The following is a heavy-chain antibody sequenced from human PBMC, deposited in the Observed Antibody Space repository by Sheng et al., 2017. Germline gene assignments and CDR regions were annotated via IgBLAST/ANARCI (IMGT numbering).Heavy chain of an antibody. CDR2: ISYDGSNK. D-gene: IGHD3-10*01. Sequence: MDWVRQAPGKGLEWVAVISYDGSNKYYADSVKGRFTISRDNSKNTLYLQMNSLRAEDTAVYYCAKDRTVRGVTYYYYYGMDVWGQGTTVTVSS. J-gene: IGHJ6*02. V-gene: IGHV3-30*18. CDR3: AKDRTVRGVTYYYYYGMDV.